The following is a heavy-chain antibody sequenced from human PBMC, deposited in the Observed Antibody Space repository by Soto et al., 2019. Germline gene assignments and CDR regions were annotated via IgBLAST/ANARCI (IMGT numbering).Heavy chain of an antibody. D-gene: IGHD6-19*01. Sequence: GGSLRLSCAASGFSFSIYAMSWVRQAPGKGLEWVSAISGSGGSTYYADSVKGRFTISRDNSKNTLYLQMNSLRAEDTAVYYCAKDQQWLASGDFQHWGQGTLVTVSS. J-gene: IGHJ1*01. CDR1: GFSFSIYA. V-gene: IGHV3-23*01. CDR2: ISGSGGST. CDR3: AKDQQWLASGDFQH.